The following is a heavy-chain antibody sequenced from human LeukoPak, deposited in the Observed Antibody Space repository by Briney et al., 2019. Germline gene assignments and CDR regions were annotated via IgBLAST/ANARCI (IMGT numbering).Heavy chain of an antibody. CDR2: IYASGNT. J-gene: IGHJ5*02. CDR3: ARHGGGYCSGGSCYWFDP. D-gene: IGHD2-15*01. CDR1: GGSISSYY. Sequence: SETLSLTCTVSGGSISSYYWSWIRQPAGQGLEWIGRIYASGNTNYNPSLKSRVTMSTDTSKNQFSLQLSSVTAADTAVYYCARHGGGYCSGGSCYWFDPWGQGTLVTVSS. V-gene: IGHV4-4*07.